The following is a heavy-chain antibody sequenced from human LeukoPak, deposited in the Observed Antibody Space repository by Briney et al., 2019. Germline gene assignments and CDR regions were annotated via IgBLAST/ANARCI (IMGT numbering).Heavy chain of an antibody. CDR3: ARDRAVGYDSSGYDFDY. CDR2: IIPIFGTA. J-gene: IGHJ4*02. V-gene: IGHV1-69*13. D-gene: IGHD3-22*01. Sequence: GASVKVSCKASGGTFSSYAINWVRQAPGQGLEWMGGIIPIFGTANYEQRFQGRVTITADESTSTAYMELSSLRSEDTAVYYCARDRAVGYDSSGYDFDYWGQGTLVTVSS. CDR1: GGTFSSYA.